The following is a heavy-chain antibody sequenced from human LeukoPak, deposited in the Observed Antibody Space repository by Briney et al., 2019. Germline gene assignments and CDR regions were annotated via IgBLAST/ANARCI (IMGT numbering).Heavy chain of an antibody. Sequence: PGRSLRLSCAASGFTVSSNYMSWVRQAPGKGLEWVSVIYSGGSTYYADSVKGRFTISRDNSKNTLYLQMNSLRAEDTAVYYCAITVTTSTYYFDYWGQGTLVTVSS. CDR1: GFTVSSNY. J-gene: IGHJ4*02. V-gene: IGHV3-66*01. CDR2: IYSGGST. CDR3: AITVTTSTYYFDY. D-gene: IGHD4-11*01.